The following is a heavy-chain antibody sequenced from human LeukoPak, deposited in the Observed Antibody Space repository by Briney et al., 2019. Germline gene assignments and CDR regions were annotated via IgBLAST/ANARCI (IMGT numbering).Heavy chain of an antibody. J-gene: IGHJ4*02. CDR3: ARTPLYCSGGSCYSYGY. D-gene: IGHD2-15*01. CDR2: IYYSGST. V-gene: IGHV4-59*08. Sequence: KPSETLSLTCTVSGGSISSYYWSWIRQPPGKGLEWIGYIYYSGSTNYNPSLKSRVTISVDTSKNQFSLKLSSVTAADTAVYYCARTPLYCSGGSCYSYGYWGQGTLVTVSS. CDR1: GGSISSYY.